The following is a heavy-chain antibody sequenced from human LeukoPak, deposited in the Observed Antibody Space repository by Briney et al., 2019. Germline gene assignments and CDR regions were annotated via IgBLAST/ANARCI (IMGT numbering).Heavy chain of an antibody. Sequence: ASVKVSCKASGYTFTSYYMHWVRQAPGQGLEWMGWISAYNGNTNYAQKLQGRVTMTTDTSTSTAYMELRSLRSDDTAVYYCHCSGGNCYKPWGQGTLVTVSS. V-gene: IGHV1-18*04. J-gene: IGHJ5*02. CDR3: HCSGGNCYKP. CDR1: GYTFTSYY. D-gene: IGHD2-15*01. CDR2: ISAYNGNT.